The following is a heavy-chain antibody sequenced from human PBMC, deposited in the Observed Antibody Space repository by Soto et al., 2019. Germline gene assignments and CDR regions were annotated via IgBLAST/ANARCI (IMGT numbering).Heavy chain of an antibody. CDR2: IYYSGST. Sequence: QVQLQESGPGLVKPSQTLSLTCTVSGGSISSGDYYWSWIRQPPGKGLEWIGYIYYSGSTYYNPSVKCGVTISVDTAKNEFSLKLSSVTAADTAVYYCAWNSYGYTFHDYGGQGTLVTVSS. CDR3: AWNSYGYTFHDY. V-gene: IGHV4-30-4*01. D-gene: IGHD5-18*01. CDR1: GGSISSGDYY. J-gene: IGHJ4*02.